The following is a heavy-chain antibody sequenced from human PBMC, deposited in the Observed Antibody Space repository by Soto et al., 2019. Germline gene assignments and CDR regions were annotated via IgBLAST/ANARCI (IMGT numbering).Heavy chain of an antibody. D-gene: IGHD3-10*01. CDR3: VVWFGEGDYYFDY. V-gene: IGHV4-31*03. CDR2: IYYSGST. CDR1: GGSISSGGYY. Sequence: QVQLQESGPGLVKPSQTLSLTCTVSGGSISSGGYYWSWIRQHPGQGLEWIGYIYYSGSTYYNPSLKSRVTISVDTSKNQFSLKLSSVTAAYTAVYYCVVWFGEGDYYFDYWGQGTLVTVSS. J-gene: IGHJ4*02.